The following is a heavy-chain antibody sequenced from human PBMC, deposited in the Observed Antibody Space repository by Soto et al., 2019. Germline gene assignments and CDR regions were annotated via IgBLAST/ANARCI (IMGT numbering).Heavy chain of an antibody. CDR3: AKDDREAVAGAVHFYGMDV. CDR1: GFTFRWFG. D-gene: IGHD6-19*01. CDR2: VSYDGTTK. V-gene: IGHV3-30*18. Sequence: ESGGGVVQPGESRRLSCVASGFTFRWFGMLWVRQAPGTGLEWVAAVSYDGTTKSYSDDVKGRFTISRDNSRNTVYLQLDNLRREDTAMYYCAKDDREAVAGAVHFYGMDVWGQGTSVTVSS. J-gene: IGHJ6*02.